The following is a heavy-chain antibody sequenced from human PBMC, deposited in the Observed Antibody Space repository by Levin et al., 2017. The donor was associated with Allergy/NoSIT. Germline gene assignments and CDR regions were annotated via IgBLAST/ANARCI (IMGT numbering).Heavy chain of an antibody. CDR3: TTYSSSWYYFDY. CDR1: GITFSNAW. D-gene: IGHD6-13*01. J-gene: IGHJ4*02. Sequence: PGGSLRLSCAASGITFSNAWMSWARQAPGKGLEWVGRIKSKTDGGATDYAAPVKGRFTISRDDSKNTLYLQMNSLKTEDTAVYYCTTYSSSWYYFDYWAQGTLVTVSS. CDR2: IKSKTDGGAT. V-gene: IGHV3-15*01.